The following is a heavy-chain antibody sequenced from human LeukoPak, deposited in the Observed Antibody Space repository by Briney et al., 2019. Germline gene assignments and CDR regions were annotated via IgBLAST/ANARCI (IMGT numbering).Heavy chain of an antibody. J-gene: IGHJ4*02. CDR2: ITSSSNSI. CDR3: AREPTPMIL. V-gene: IGHV3-21*05. CDR1: GFTFSSYS. D-gene: IGHD5-18*01. Sequence: GGSLRLSCAASGFTFSSYSMNWVRQAPGKGLEWISCITSSSNSIYYADSVKGRFTISRDNAKNSLYLQMNSLRAEDTAVYYCAREPTPMILWGQGTLVTVSS.